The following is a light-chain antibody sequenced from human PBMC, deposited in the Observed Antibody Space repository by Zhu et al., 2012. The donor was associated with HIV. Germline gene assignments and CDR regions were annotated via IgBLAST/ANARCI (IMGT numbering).Light chain of an antibody. J-gene: IGKJ1*01. CDR1: QSVSNN. CDR3: QQYNNWPPRT. CDR2: GAS. Sequence: EIVMTQSPATLSVSPGERATLSCRASQSVSNNLAWYQQKPGQAPRLLIYGASTRATGIPARFSGSGSGTEFTLTISSLQSEDSAVYYCQQYNNWPPRTFGQGTKVKSN. V-gene: IGKV3-15*01.